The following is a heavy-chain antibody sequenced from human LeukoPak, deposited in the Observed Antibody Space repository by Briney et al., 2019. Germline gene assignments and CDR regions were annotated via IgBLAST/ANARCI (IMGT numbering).Heavy chain of an antibody. Sequence: EASVKVSCKASGYTFTSYGISWVRQAPGQGLEWMGWISAYNGNTNYAQKLQGRVTMTTDTSTSTAYMELRSLRSDDTAVYYCARASADIVVVVAAFDYWGQGTLVTVSS. CDR3: ARASADIVVVVAAFDY. V-gene: IGHV1-18*01. J-gene: IGHJ4*02. CDR1: GYTFTSYG. CDR2: ISAYNGNT. D-gene: IGHD2-15*01.